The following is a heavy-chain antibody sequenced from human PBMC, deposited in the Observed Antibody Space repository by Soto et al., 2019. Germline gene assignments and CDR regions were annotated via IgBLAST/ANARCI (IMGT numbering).Heavy chain of an antibody. D-gene: IGHD6-13*01. Sequence: SETLSLTCAVSGGSFSNYYWSWIRQPPGRGLEWIAYIYYIGTTDYNPSLKSRATISLDTSKNQFSLKLSSVTAADTAVYYCARGRSGYSSNRYVDWGQGTKVTVYS. CDR2: IYYIGTT. CDR1: GGSFSNYY. V-gene: IGHV4-59*12. CDR3: ARGRSGYSSNRYVD. J-gene: IGHJ4*02.